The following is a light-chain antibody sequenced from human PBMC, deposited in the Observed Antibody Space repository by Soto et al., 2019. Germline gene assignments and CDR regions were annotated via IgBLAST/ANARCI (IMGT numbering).Light chain of an antibody. Sequence: DIQMTQSPSSLSASVGDRVTITCRASQSISSYLNWYQQKPGKAPKLLIYAASSLQSGVPSRFSGSGSGTDFPLTISILQPEDFATYYCQQSYSTLTFGGGTKVEIK. CDR1: QSISSY. J-gene: IGKJ4*01. CDR3: QQSYSTLT. V-gene: IGKV1-39*01. CDR2: AAS.